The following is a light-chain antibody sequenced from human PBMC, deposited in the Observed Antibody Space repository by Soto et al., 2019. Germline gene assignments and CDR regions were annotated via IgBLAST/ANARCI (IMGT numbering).Light chain of an antibody. Sequence: QSALTQPASVSGSPGQSITISCTGTTSDVGRYNYVSWHQQHPGKAPKLLIFDVSNRPSGVSDRFSDSKSGNTASLTISGLLAEDESDYYCNSYTTGTTGVCGGGTKLTVL. CDR2: DVS. CDR1: TSDVGRYNY. CDR3: NSYTTGTTGV. J-gene: IGLJ3*02. V-gene: IGLV2-14*01.